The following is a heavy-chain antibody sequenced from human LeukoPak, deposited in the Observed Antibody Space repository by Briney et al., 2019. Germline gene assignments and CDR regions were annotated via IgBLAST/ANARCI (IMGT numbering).Heavy chain of an antibody. Sequence: QPGRSLRLSCAASGFTFSSFGMHWVRQAPGKGLEWVAVISYDGRNKYYADSVRGRFTISRDNSKNTLYLQMNSLRPEDTAVYYCAKDAVDTAMIPLYYFDHWGQGTLVTVSS. CDR2: ISYDGRNK. CDR1: GFTFSSFG. J-gene: IGHJ4*02. V-gene: IGHV3-30*18. CDR3: AKDAVDTAMIPLYYFDH. D-gene: IGHD5-18*01.